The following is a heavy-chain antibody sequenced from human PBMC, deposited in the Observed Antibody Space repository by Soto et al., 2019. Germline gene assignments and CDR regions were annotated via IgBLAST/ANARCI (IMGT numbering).Heavy chain of an antibody. CDR1: GFTFSSYA. V-gene: IGHV3-23*01. Sequence: EVQLLESGGGLVQPGGSLRLSCAASGFTFSSYAMSWVRQAPGKGLAWVSAITGSGSSTYYADSLKGRSTISRDNSKNTLYLQMNSLRVEDTAVYYCAKVKDIVGGYLDYWGQGTLVTVSS. CDR3: AKVKDIVGGYLDY. J-gene: IGHJ4*02. CDR2: ITGSGSST. D-gene: IGHD2-15*01.